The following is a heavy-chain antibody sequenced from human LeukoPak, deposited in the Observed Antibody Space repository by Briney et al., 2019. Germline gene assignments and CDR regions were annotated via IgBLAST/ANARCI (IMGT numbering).Heavy chain of an antibody. J-gene: IGHJ6*02. D-gene: IGHD2-2*01. CDR1: GYTFTGYY. CDR3: ARDDCARTGCYEDYYYGMDV. CDR2: VNPNSGGT. V-gene: IGHV1-2*02. Sequence: ASVKVSCKASGYTFTGYYIHWVRQAPGQGREWMGWVNPNSGGTEYAQKFQGRVTVTRDTSISTAYMELSRLRSDDTAVYYCARDDCARTGCYEDYYYGMDVWGQGTTVTVSS.